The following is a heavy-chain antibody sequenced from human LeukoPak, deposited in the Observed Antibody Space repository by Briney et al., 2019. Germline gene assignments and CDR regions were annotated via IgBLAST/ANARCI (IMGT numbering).Heavy chain of an antibody. CDR1: GGSISTRNHY. D-gene: IGHD6-13*01. CDR2: MSDSGST. J-gene: IGHJ4*02. Sequence: SETLSLTCTVSGGSISTRNHYCGWIRQPPGQGLGWIGSMSDSGSTYYNPSLNSRVTISKDTSKNQFFLKVNSMTAADTAVYYCARGQSIAAGANWGQGILVTVSS. V-gene: IGHV4-39*07. CDR3: ARGQSIAAGAN.